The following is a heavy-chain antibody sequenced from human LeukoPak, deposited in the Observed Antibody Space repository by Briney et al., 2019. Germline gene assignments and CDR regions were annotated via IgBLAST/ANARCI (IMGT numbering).Heavy chain of an antibody. V-gene: IGHV4-38-2*01. D-gene: IGHD4-23*01. CDR3: ARAPSYGGNFDY. CDR2: IYHSGSA. CDR1: GYSISSGYY. Sequence: PSETLSLTCAVSGYSISSGYYWGWIRQPPGKGLEWIGSIYHSGSAYYNPSLKSRVTISVDTAKNQFSLTLSSVTAADAAVYYCARAPSYGGNFDYWGQGTLVTVSS. J-gene: IGHJ4*02.